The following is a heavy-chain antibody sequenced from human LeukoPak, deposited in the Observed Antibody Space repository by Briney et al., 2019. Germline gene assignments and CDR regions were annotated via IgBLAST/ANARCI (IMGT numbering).Heavy chain of an antibody. CDR3: ARDYFYCGGDCFVDD. Sequence: GGSLRLSCAASGFTFSSYSMNWVRQAPGKGLEWVSSISSGGKYIYDADSVKGRFTVSRDNAKNSLYLQMNSLRAEDTAVYYCARDYFYCGGDCFVDDWDQGTLVTVSS. CDR1: GFTFSSYS. J-gene: IGHJ4*02. D-gene: IGHD2-21*02. V-gene: IGHV3-21*01. CDR2: ISSGGKYI.